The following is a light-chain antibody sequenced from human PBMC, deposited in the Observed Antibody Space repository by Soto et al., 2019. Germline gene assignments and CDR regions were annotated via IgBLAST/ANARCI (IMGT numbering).Light chain of an antibody. CDR3: QQYTGPPTT. CDR1: QTVSSNY. Sequence: EIVLTQSPATLSVSPGERATLSFSASQTVSSNYLAWCQQRPGQAPRLLIYGASTRAAGIPDRFSGSGSGTDFTLTITRLEPEDSAVYFCQQYTGPPTTFGQGTRLENK. CDR2: GAS. V-gene: IGKV3-20*01. J-gene: IGKJ5*01.